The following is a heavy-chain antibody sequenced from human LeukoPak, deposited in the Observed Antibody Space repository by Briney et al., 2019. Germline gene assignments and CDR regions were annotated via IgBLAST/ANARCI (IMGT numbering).Heavy chain of an antibody. D-gene: IGHD3-10*01. Sequence: ASVKVSCKASGYTFTGYYMHWVRQAPGQGLEWMGWINPNSGGTNYAQKFQGRVTMTRDTSISTVYMEPSRLRSGDTAVYYCARGGGTKRVGEYYFDYWGQGTLVTVSS. CDR2: INPNSGGT. CDR3: ARGGGTKRVGEYYFDY. V-gene: IGHV1-2*02. J-gene: IGHJ4*02. CDR1: GYTFTGYY.